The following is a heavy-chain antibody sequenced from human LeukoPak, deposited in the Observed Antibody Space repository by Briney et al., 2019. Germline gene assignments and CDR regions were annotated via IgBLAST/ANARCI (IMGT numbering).Heavy chain of an antibody. V-gene: IGHV4-34*01. D-gene: IGHD2-21*02. J-gene: IGHJ4*02. Sequence: KPSETLSLTCAVYGGSFSGYYWSWIRQPPGKGLEWIGEINHSGSTNYNPSLKSRVTISVDTSKNQFSQKLSSVTAADTAVYYCARGLEVTGEGGQGTLVTVSS. CDR1: GGSFSGYY. CDR2: INHSGST. CDR3: ARGLEVTGE.